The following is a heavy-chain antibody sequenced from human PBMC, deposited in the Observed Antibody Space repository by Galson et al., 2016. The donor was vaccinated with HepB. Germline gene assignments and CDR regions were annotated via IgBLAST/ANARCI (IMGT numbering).Heavy chain of an antibody. Sequence: SETLSLTCTISGGSISSYFWSWIRQPPGKGLEWIGCIYKSGSTNYSPSLNSRVTLSVDTSKNQFSLKLGSVTAADTAVYYCARGVTGTPSFDFWGQGPLVTVSA. CDR2: IYKSGST. CDR1: GGSISSYF. D-gene: IGHD2-21*02. V-gene: IGHV4-59*01. CDR3: ARGVTGTPSFDF. J-gene: IGHJ4*02.